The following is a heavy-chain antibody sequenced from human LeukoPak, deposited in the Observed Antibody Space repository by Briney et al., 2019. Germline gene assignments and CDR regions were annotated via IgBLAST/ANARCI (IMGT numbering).Heavy chain of an antibody. CDR2: IWYDGSNK. D-gene: IGHD3-22*01. V-gene: IGHV3-33*01. J-gene: IGHJ5*02. CDR1: GFTFSSYG. CDR3: ARGLHYYDSSGYPGRFDP. Sequence: GGSLRLSCAASGFTFSSYGMHWVRQAPGKGLEWVAVIWYDGSNKYYADSVKGRFTISRDNSKNTLYLQMNSLRAEDTAVYYCARGLHYYDSSGYPGRFDPWGQGTLVTVSS.